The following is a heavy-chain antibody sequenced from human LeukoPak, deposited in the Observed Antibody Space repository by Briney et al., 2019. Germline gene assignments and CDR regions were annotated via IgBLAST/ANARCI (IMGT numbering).Heavy chain of an antibody. J-gene: IGHJ6*03. CDR3: ARANEYCSSTSCYKSYYYMDV. V-gene: IGHV4-34*01. D-gene: IGHD2-2*02. CDR2: INHSGST. CDR1: GGSFSGYY. Sequence: SETLSLTCAVYGGSFSGYYWSWIRQPPGKGLEWIGEINHSGSTNYNPSLKSRVTISVDTSKNQFSLKLSSVTAADTAVYYCARANEYCSSTSCYKSYYYMDVWGKGTTVTVSS.